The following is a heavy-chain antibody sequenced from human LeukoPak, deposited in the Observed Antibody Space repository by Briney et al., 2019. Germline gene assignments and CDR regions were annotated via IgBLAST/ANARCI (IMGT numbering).Heavy chain of an antibody. V-gene: IGHV4-4*07. CDR1: GGSISTYY. D-gene: IGHD3-3*01. J-gene: IGHJ6*03. CDR3: ARDSAPWSGHYMDV. Sequence: NPSETLSLTCTVSGGSISTYYWSWLRQPAGKGLEWIGRIYTSGSTAYNPSLKSRVTMSVHTSKNQFSLKLTSVTAADTAVYYCARDSAPWSGHYMDVWGKGTTVSVSS. CDR2: IYTSGST.